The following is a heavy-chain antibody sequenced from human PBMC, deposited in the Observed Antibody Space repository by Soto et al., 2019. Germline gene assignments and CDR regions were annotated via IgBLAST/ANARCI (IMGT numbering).Heavy chain of an antibody. CDR3: AIVLVXCSSTSCSVAAFDS. CDR1: GFTFSDYY. D-gene: IGHD2-2*01. J-gene: IGHJ3*01. Sequence: GGSLRLSCAASGFTFSDYYMSWIRQAPGKGLECVSYISSSGNTIYYADSVKGRFTISSDNSNHSLYLQINSLLPEATPFYYCAIVLVXCSSTSCSVAAFDSLGQGTMVTVSS. CDR2: ISSSGNTI. V-gene: IGHV3-11*01.